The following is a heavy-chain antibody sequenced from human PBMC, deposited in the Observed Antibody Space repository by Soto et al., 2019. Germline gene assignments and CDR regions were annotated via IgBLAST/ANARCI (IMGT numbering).Heavy chain of an antibody. J-gene: IGHJ4*02. Sequence: GGSLRLSCAASGFTFSSYAMHWVRQAPGKGLEYVSGISSNGGSTYYANSVKGRFTISRDNSKNTLYLQMGSLRAEDMALYYCARDGIYCSSSSCYSDHWGQGTLVTVSS. D-gene: IGHD2-2*01. CDR2: ISSNGGST. CDR1: GFTFSSYA. V-gene: IGHV3-64*01. CDR3: ARDGIYCSSSSCYSDH.